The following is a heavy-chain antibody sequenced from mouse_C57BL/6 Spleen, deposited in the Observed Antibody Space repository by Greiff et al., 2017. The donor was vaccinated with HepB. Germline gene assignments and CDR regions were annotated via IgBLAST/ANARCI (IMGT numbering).Heavy chain of an antibody. V-gene: IGHV1-69*01. D-gene: IGHD3-2*02. CDR2: IDPSDSYT. J-gene: IGHJ4*01. Sequence: VQLQQPGAELVMPGASVKLSCKASGYTFTSYWMHWVKQRPGQGLEWIGEIDPSDSYTNYNQKFKGKSTLTVDKSSSTAYMQLSSLTSEDSAVYYCARGGDSSGYGGAMDYWGQGTSVTVSS. CDR3: ARGGDSSGYGGAMDY. CDR1: GYTFTSYW.